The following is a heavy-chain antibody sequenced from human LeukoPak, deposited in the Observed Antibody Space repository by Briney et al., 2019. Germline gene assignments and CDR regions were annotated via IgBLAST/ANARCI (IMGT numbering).Heavy chain of an antibody. D-gene: IGHD3-10*01. J-gene: IGHJ5*02. CDR3: ARFGHGQYGSGSSLNWFDP. CDR2: IIPIFGTA. CDR1: GGTFSSYA. V-gene: IGHV1-69*13. Sequence: RASAKVSCKASGGTFSSYAISCVRQTPGQGLEWMGGIIPIFGTANYAQKFQGRVTITADESTSTAYMELSSLRSEDTAVYYCARFGHGQYGSGSSLNWFDPWGQGTLVTVSS.